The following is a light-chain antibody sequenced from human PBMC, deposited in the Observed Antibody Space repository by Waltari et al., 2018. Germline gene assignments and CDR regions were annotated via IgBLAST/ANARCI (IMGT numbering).Light chain of an antibody. CDR3: QQYYDYQRS. V-gene: IGKV1-8*01. Sequence: AIRMTQSPSSLSASTGDRVTITCRSTQSVSTYLAWYQQKPGKAPNLLIYAASTLQRGVPLRFSGSGSGTDFTLSISCLQSEDFATYYCQQYYDYQRSFGQGTKVEIK. J-gene: IGKJ1*01. CDR2: AAS. CDR1: QSVSTY.